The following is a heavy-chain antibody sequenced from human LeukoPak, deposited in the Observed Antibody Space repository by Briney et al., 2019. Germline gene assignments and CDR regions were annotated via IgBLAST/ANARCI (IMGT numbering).Heavy chain of an antibody. CDR3: ARSPYYDFWSGYLTHFDY. CDR1: GGSISSSNW. CDR2: IYHSGST. Sequence: PSETLSLTCAVSGGSISSSNWWSWVRQPPGKGLEWIGEIYHSGSTNYNPSLKSRVTISVDKSKNQFSLKLSSVTAADTAVYYCARSPYYDFWSGYLTHFDYWGQGTLVTVSS. D-gene: IGHD3-3*01. J-gene: IGHJ4*02. V-gene: IGHV4-4*02.